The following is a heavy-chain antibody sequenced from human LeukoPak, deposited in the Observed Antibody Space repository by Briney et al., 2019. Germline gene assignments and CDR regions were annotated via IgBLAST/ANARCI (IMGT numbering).Heavy chain of an antibody. Sequence: PGGSLRLSCAASGVPVINNYMSWVRQAPGKGLEWVSAISGSGGSTYYADSVKGRFTISRDNSKNTLYLQMNSLRAEDTAVYYCAKTIGSGGDGGYWGQGTLVTVSS. V-gene: IGHV3-23*01. J-gene: IGHJ4*02. CDR2: ISGSGGST. D-gene: IGHD6-19*01. CDR3: AKTIGSGGDGGY. CDR1: GVPVINNY.